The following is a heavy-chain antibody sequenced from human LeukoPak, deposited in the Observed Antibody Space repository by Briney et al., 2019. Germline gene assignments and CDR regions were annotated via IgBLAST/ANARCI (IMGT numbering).Heavy chain of an antibody. CDR2: INPSTGGT. CDR1: GYTFINYY. V-gene: IGHV1-2*06. D-gene: IGHD3-16*01. J-gene: IGHJ4*02. CDR3: ATLGEDKTDTPFDY. Sequence: ASVKVSRKTSGYTFINYYIHWIRQAPGQGLEWMGRINPSTGGTDFAQKFQGKVSMTTDTSISTAYMHLSRLGSDDTAVYYCATLGEDKTDTPFDYWGQGTLVTVSS.